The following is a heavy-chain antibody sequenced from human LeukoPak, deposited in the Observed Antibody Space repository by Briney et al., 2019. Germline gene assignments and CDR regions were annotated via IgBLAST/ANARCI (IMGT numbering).Heavy chain of an antibody. CDR3: ARGRVVVPAAILNNWFDP. CDR1: GYTFTGYY. D-gene: IGHD2-2*01. CDR2: INPNSGGT. V-gene: IGHV1-2*02. J-gene: IGHJ5*02. Sequence: ASVKVSCKASGYTFTGYYMHWVRQAPGRGLEWMGWINPNSGGTNYAQKFQGRVTMTRDTSISTAYMELSRLRSDDTAVYYCARGRVVVPAAILNNWFDPWGQGTLVTVSS.